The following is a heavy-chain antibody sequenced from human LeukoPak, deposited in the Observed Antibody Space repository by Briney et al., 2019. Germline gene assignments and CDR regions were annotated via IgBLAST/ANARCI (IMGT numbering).Heavy chain of an antibody. CDR1: GGSISSGGYY. CDR3: ARNYYDSSSWFDP. V-gene: IGHV4-31*03. J-gene: IGHJ5*02. CDR2: IYYSGST. Sequence: SETLSLTCTVSGGSISSGGYYWSWIRQHPGKGLEWIGYIYYSGSTYYNPSLKSRVTISVDTSKNQFSLKLSSVTAADTAVYYCARNYYDSSSWFDPWGQGILVTVSS. D-gene: IGHD3-22*01.